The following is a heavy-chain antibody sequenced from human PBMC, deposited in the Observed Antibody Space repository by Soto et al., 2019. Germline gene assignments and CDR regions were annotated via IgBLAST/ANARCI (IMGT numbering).Heavy chain of an antibody. J-gene: IGHJ6*02. Sequence: GGSLRLSCAASGFTFSSYAMHWVRQAPGKGLECVAVISYDGSNKYYADSAKGRFTISRDNSKNTLYLQMNSLRAEDTAVYYCARTKPNSCSSSSCGMDVWGQGTTVTV. CDR3: ARTKPNSCSSSSCGMDV. CDR1: GFTFSSYA. CDR2: ISYDGSNK. D-gene: IGHD2-2*01. V-gene: IGHV3-30-3*01.